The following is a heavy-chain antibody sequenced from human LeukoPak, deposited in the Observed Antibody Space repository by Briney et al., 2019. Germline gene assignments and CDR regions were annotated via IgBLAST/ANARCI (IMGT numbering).Heavy chain of an antibody. J-gene: IGHJ3*02. CDR2: ISSSSSTI. Sequence: GGSLRLSCAASGFTFSSYSMNWVRQAPGKGLEWVSYISSSSSTIYYADSVKGRFTISRDNSKNTLYLQMNSLRAEDTAVYYCAKGALGYCSSTSCYTDAFDIWGQGTMVTVSS. V-gene: IGHV3-48*01. D-gene: IGHD2-2*02. CDR1: GFTFSSYS. CDR3: AKGALGYCSSTSCYTDAFDI.